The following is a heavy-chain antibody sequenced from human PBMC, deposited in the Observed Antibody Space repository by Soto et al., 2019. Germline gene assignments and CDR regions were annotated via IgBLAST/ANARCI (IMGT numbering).Heavy chain of an antibody. V-gene: IGHV1-8*01. CDR3: AREGCGGDCYAWFDH. Sequence: ASVKVSCKASGYTFTSYDINWVRQATGHGLEWMGWMNPNSGNTGYAQKFQGRVTMTRNTSISTAYMELSSLRSEDTAVYYCAREGCGGDCYAWFDHWGQGTLVTVSS. D-gene: IGHD2-21*02. CDR1: GYTFTSYD. CDR2: MNPNSGNT. J-gene: IGHJ5*02.